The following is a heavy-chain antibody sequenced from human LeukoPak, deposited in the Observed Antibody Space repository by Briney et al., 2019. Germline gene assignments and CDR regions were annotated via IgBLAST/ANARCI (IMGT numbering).Heavy chain of an antibody. CDR2: IYYSGST. CDR3: ARHKNDYVWGSYRPTPYFDY. J-gene: IGHJ4*02. Sequence: PSETLSLTCTVSGGSISSYYWSWIRQPPGKGLEWIGYIYYSGSTNYNPSLKSRVTISVDTSKNQFSLKLSSVTAADTAVYYCARHKNDYVWGSYRPTPYFDYWGQGTLVTVSS. V-gene: IGHV4-59*01. CDR1: GGSISSYY. D-gene: IGHD3-16*02.